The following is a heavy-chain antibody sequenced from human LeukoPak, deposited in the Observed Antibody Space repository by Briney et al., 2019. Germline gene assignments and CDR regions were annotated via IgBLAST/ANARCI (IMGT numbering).Heavy chain of an antibody. J-gene: IGHJ5*02. CDR2: ISAYNGIT. V-gene: IGHV1-18*01. CDR3: AREAYGDRFFDP. Sequence: GASVKVSCKASGYTFTSYGISWVRQAPGQGLEWMGWISAYNGITNYAQKLRGRVTMTTDTSTSTAYMELRSLRSDDTAVYYCAREAYGDRFFDPWGQGALVAVSS. CDR1: GYTFTSYG. D-gene: IGHD4-17*01.